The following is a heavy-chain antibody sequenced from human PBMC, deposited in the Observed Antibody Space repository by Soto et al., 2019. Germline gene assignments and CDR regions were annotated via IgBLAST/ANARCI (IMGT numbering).Heavy chain of an antibody. CDR3: ARGWGIAAPGPNWFDP. CDR2: IKQDGRET. D-gene: IGHD6-13*01. Sequence: GGSLRLSCAASGFSFSSFWMSWARQAPGKGLEWVANIKQDGRETFYVDSVEGRFTISRDNAQRSLYLQMNSLRADDTAVYYCARGWGIAAPGPNWFDPWGQGTLVTVSS. V-gene: IGHV3-7*04. CDR1: GFSFSSFW. J-gene: IGHJ5*02.